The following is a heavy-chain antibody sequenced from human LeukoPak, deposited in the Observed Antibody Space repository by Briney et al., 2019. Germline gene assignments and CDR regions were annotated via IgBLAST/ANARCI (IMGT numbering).Heavy chain of an antibody. CDR3: ARGRSPPDIVATSYFDY. CDR2: IYGGTT. D-gene: IGHD5-12*01. V-gene: IGHV3-53*01. J-gene: IGHJ4*02. CDR1: GFTVSSNY. Sequence: GGSLRLSCAASGFTVSSNYMTWVRQAPGKGLEWVSVIYGGTTYYADSVKGRFTISRDNSQNTVYLQMNSLRAEDTAVYYCARGRSPPDIVATSYFDYWGQGTLVTVSS.